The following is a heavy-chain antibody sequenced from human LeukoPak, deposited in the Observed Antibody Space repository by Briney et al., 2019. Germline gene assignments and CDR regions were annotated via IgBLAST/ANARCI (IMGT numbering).Heavy chain of an antibody. CDR2: INSDGSTT. Sequence: GGSLRLSCAASGFTFSSYWMHWVRQAPGKGLVWVSRINSDGSTTSYADSVKGRFTISRDNAENTLYLQMNSLRAEDTAVYHCARVRRGGTYYDYWGQGTLVTVSS. CDR3: ARVRRGGTYYDY. J-gene: IGHJ4*02. D-gene: IGHD2-15*01. V-gene: IGHV3-74*01. CDR1: GFTFSSYW.